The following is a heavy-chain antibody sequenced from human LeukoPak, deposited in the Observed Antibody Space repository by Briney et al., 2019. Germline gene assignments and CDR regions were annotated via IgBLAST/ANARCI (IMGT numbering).Heavy chain of an antibody. V-gene: IGHV3-7*01. CDR1: GFTFSNYW. CDR2: KNQDGSEI. D-gene: IGHD3-22*01. J-gene: IGHJ4*02. Sequence: LSGGSLRLSCAASGFTFSNYWMSWVRQAPGKGLEWVANKNQDGSEINYVDSAKGRFTISRDNARNSLYLQMNGLRADDTAVYYCARDRGYSTFDYWGQGTLVTVSS. CDR3: ARDRGYSTFDY.